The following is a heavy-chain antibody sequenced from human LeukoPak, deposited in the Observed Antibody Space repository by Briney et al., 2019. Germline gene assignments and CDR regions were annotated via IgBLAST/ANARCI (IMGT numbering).Heavy chain of an antibody. J-gene: IGHJ4*02. Sequence: SQTLSLTCTVSGGSISSGGDYWSWIRQHPGKGLEWIGYIYYSGSTYYNPPLKSRVTISVYTSKNQFSLKLSSVTAADTAVYYCARSVGTGGFDYWGQGTLVTVSS. D-gene: IGHD1-26*01. CDR1: GGSISSGGDY. CDR3: ARSVGTGGFDY. CDR2: IYYSGST. V-gene: IGHV4-31*03.